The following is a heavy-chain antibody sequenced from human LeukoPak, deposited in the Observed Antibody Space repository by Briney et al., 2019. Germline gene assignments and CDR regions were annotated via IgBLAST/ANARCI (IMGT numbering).Heavy chain of an antibody. J-gene: IGHJ4*02. CDR3: AKAPVTSCRGAYCYPFDS. CDR1: GFTFSSYE. D-gene: IGHD2-21*01. V-gene: IGHV3-23*01. CDR2: TSSSDADT. Sequence: PGGSLRLSCAASGFTFSSYEMNWVRQAPGKGLEWVAATSSSDADTYHADSVRGRFTISRDNSKNTLYLQMNSLRAEDAAVYFCAKAPVTSCRGAYCYPFDSWGQGTLVTVSS.